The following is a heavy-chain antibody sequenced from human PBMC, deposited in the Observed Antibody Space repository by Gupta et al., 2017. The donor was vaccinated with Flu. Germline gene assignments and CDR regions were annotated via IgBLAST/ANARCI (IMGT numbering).Heavy chain of an antibody. J-gene: IGHJ4*02. CDR3: AGQLGTWGYNGADY. V-gene: IGHV1-69*06. Sequence: SSNSFSWVRQAPGQGLEWMGGIIPISKTTNYAVKFQGRLTITADKSTSTVCMDLSSLTSEDTAVYYCAGQLGTWGYNGADYWGQGTLVSVSS. D-gene: IGHD2-8*01. CDR1: SSNS. CDR2: IIPISKTT.